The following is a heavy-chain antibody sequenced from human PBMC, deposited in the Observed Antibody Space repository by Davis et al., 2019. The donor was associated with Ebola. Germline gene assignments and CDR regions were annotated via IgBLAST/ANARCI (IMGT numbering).Heavy chain of an antibody. Sequence: PSETLSLTCAVYGGSFSGYYWSWIRQPPGKGLEWIGEINHSGSTNYNPSLKSRVTISVDTSKNQFSLKLSSVTAADTAVYYCARLQQNYYYYGMDVWGQGTTVTVSS. V-gene: IGHV4-34*01. CDR1: GGSFSGYY. D-gene: IGHD6-13*01. CDR2: INHSGST. CDR3: ARLQQNYYYYGMDV. J-gene: IGHJ6*02.